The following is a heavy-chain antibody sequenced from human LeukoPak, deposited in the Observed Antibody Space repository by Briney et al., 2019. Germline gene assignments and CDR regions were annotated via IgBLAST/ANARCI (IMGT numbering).Heavy chain of an antibody. J-gene: IGHJ4*02. V-gene: IGHV3-30*02. CDR3: SKDAWGSSPGYLDY. D-gene: IGHD6-13*01. CDR1: GFTFSSYA. CDR2: IRYDGSNK. Sequence: GGSLRLSCVASGFTFSSYAMSWVRQAPGKGLEWVAFIRYDGSNKDYADSVKGRFTISRDNSKNTVYLQMNSLRVEDTAVYYCSKDAWGSSPGYLDYWGQGTLVTVSS.